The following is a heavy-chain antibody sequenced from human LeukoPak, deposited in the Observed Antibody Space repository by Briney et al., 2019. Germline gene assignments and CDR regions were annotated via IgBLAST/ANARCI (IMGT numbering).Heavy chain of an antibody. V-gene: IGHV3-64*02. CDR1: GFTFSSYA. CDR3: ARGGYCSSTSCYEVRGMDV. D-gene: IGHD2-2*01. J-gene: IGHJ6*04. CDR2: ISSNGGST. Sequence: GGSLRLSCAASGFTFSSYAMHWVRQAPGKGLEYVSAISSNGGSTYYADSVKGRFTISRDNSKNTLYLQMGSLRAEDMAVYYCARGGYCSSTSCYEVRGMDVWGKGTAVTVSS.